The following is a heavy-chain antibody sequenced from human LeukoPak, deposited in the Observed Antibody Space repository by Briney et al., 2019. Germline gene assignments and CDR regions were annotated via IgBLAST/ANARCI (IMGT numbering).Heavy chain of an antibody. CDR1: GFTFSRYS. CDR3: AREGGYDPFEY. J-gene: IGHJ4*02. CDR2: INSDGSSA. D-gene: IGHD5-12*01. Sequence: GGSLRLSCVASGFTFSRYSMNWVRQAPGKGLVWVSRINSDGSSASYADSAKGRFTISRDNAKNTLYLQMNSLRAEDTAVYYCAREGGYDPFEYWGQGTLVTVSS. V-gene: IGHV3-74*01.